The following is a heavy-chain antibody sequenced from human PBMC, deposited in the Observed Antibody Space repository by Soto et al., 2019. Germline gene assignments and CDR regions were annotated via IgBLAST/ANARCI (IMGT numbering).Heavy chain of an antibody. Sequence: GASVKVSCKASGGTFSSYTISWVRQAPGQGLEWMGRISAYNGNTNYAQKLQGRVTMTTDTSTSTAYMELRSLRSDDTAVYYCARKLTPGYSSGWPLYYWGQGTLVTVSS. V-gene: IGHV1-18*01. D-gene: IGHD6-19*01. CDR1: GGTFSSYT. CDR2: ISAYNGNT. CDR3: ARKLTPGYSSGWPLYY. J-gene: IGHJ4*02.